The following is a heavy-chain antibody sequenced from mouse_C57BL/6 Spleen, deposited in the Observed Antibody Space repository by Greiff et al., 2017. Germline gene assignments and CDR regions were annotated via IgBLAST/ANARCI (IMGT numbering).Heavy chain of an antibody. D-gene: IGHD2-3*01. CDR1: GYSITSGYY. CDR2: ISYDGSN. V-gene: IGHV3-6*01. Sequence: EVKLMESGPGLVKPSQSLSLTCSVTGYSITSGYYWNWIRQFPGNKLEWRGYISYDGSNNYNPSLKNRISITRDTSKNQFFLKLNSVTTEDTATYYCARAGDGYYRAYWGQGTLVTVSA. J-gene: IGHJ3*01. CDR3: ARAGDGYYRAY.